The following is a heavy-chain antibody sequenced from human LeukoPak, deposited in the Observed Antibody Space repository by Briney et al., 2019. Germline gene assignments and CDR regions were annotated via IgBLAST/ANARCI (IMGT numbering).Heavy chain of an antibody. CDR3: ARQPGYCSGGRCFGRRFDP. J-gene: IGHJ5*02. Sequence: ASVTVSCKASGYTFTDSYIHWVRQAPGQGLEWMGWINPNSGATNYPQKFQGRVTITRDTSANTAYMELTRLRSDDTAVYFCARQPGYCSGGRCFGRRFDPWGQGTLVTVSS. CDR1: GYTFTDSY. D-gene: IGHD2-15*01. V-gene: IGHV1-2*02. CDR2: INPNSGAT.